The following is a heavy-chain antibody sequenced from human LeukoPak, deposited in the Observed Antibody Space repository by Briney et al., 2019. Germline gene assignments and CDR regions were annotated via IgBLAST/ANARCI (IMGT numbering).Heavy chain of an antibody. J-gene: IGHJ6*03. Sequence: PGGSLRLSCAASGFTFSSYGMSWVRQAPGKGLEWVSAISGSGCSTYYADSVKGRFTISRDNSKNTLYLQMNSLRAEDTAVYYCAKARTYYDILTGYTNYYYMDVWGKGTTVTISS. CDR2: ISGSGCST. V-gene: IGHV3-23*01. CDR1: GFTFSSYG. D-gene: IGHD3-9*01. CDR3: AKARTYYDILTGYTNYYYMDV.